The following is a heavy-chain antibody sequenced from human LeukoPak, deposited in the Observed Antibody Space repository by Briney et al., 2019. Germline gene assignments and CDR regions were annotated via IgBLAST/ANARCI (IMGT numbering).Heavy chain of an antibody. CDR1: GFTFSSYS. CDR3: AKKGGTSGITDFSDY. Sequence: GGSLRLSCAASGFTFSSYSMNWVRQAPGKGLEWVSSISSSSSYIYYADSVKGRFTISRDNSKNTLYLQMNSLRAEDTAVYYCAKKGGTSGITDFSDYWGQGTLVTVSS. CDR2: ISSSSSYI. D-gene: IGHD1-20*01. J-gene: IGHJ4*02. V-gene: IGHV3-21*04.